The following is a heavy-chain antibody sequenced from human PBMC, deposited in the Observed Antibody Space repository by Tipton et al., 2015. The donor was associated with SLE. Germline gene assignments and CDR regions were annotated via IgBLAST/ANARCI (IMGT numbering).Heavy chain of an antibody. V-gene: IGHV4-61*02. CDR1: GGSTNNNVYS. J-gene: IGHJ2*01. CDR3: ARDLLGYYYGSGSYSRYFDL. CDR2: ILTSGDT. D-gene: IGHD3-10*01. Sequence: TLSLTCTVSGGSTNNNVYSWTWIRQPAGKGLEWIGRILTSGDTIYSPSLKSRVTISVDTSKNQFSLKLSSVTAADTAVYYCARDLLGYYYGSGSYSRYFDLWGRGTLVTVSS.